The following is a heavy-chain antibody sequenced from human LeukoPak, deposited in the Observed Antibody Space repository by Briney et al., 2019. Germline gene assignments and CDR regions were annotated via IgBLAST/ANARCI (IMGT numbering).Heavy chain of an antibody. V-gene: IGHV1-46*01. D-gene: IGHD2/OR15-2a*01. CDR1: RYTFTSYY. CDR3: ARSMTYFDY. Sequence: ASVKFSCKASRYTFTSYYMHCVRQARGQALEWMGIINPSGGSTSYAQKFQGRVTMTRDMSTSTVYMELSSLRSEDTAVYYCARSMTYFDYWGQGTLVTVSS. J-gene: IGHJ4*02. CDR2: INPSGGST.